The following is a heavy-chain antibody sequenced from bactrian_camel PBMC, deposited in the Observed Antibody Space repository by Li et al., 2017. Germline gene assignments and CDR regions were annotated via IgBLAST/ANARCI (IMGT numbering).Heavy chain of an antibody. Sequence: HVQLVESGGGSVQAGGSLKLACALGGYTYGDGVGDGVYCLAWFRQAPGKQREGVAVIDNEGHTNYASSVKGRFIISKHNAKNTLFLQMNSLKPEDTAMYYCAVEGSGAYCSLRALPLGYWDQGTQVTVS. CDR2: IDNEGHT. CDR3: AVEGSGAYCSLRALPLGY. D-gene: IGHD3*01. V-gene: IGHV3S53*01. CDR1: GYTYGDGVGDGVYC. J-gene: IGHJ6*01.